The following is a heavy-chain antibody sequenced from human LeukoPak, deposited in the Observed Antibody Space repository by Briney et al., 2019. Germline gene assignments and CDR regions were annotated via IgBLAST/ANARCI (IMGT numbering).Heavy chain of an antibody. CDR1: GYTFTSYD. Sequence: ASVKVSCKASGYTFTSYDINWVRQAPGQGLEWMGWMNPKSANTGYAQKFQGRVTMTRNTSISTAYMEVTSLRSEDTAVYYCARGPPESSSSDYWDQGTLVTVSS. J-gene: IGHJ4*02. CDR2: MNPKSANT. CDR3: ARGPPESSSSDY. V-gene: IGHV1-8*01. D-gene: IGHD6-13*01.